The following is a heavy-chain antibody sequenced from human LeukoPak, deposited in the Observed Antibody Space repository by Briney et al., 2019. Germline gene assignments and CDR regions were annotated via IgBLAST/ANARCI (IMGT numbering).Heavy chain of an antibody. D-gene: IGHD3-10*01. V-gene: IGHV3-23*01. Sequence: PGGSLRLSCAASGFTFSSYGMSWVRQAPGKGLEWVSAISGSGGSTYYADSVKGRFTISRDNSKNTLYLQMNSLRAEDTAVYYCAKELIELLWFGEHTDGSHFDYWGQGTLVTVSS. CDR1: GFTFSSYG. J-gene: IGHJ4*02. CDR2: ISGSGGST. CDR3: AKELIELLWFGEHTDGSHFDY.